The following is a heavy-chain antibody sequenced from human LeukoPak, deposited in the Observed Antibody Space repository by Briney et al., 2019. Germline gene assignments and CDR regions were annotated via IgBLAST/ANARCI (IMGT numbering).Heavy chain of an antibody. D-gene: IGHD6-13*01. J-gene: IGHJ4*02. CDR3: ARGSGSSWFDY. CDR1: GGSFSGYY. V-gene: IGHV3-7*01. Sequence: ETLSLTCAVYGGSFSGYYWSWIRQPPGKGLEWVANIKQDGSEKYYVDSVKGRFTISRDNAKNSLYLQMNSLRAEDTAVYYCARGSGSSWFDYWGQGTLVTVSS. CDR2: IKQDGSEK.